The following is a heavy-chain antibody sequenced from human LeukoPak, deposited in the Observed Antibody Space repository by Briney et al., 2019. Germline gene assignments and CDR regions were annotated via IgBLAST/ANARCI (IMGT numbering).Heavy chain of an antibody. CDR3: AKNDDSSGYPLKNYFDY. D-gene: IGHD3-22*01. Sequence: PGGSLRLSCAASGFTVSSNYMSWVRQAPGKGLEWVSVIYSGGSTYYADSVKGRFTISRDNSKNTLYLQMNSLRAEDTAVYYCAKNDDSSGYPLKNYFDYWGQGTLVTVSS. CDR2: IYSGGST. V-gene: IGHV3-53*01. J-gene: IGHJ4*02. CDR1: GFTVSSNY.